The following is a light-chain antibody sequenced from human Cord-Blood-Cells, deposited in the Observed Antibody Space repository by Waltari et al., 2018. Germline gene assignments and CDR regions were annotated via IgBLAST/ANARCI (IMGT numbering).Light chain of an antibody. J-gene: IGKJ4*01. Sequence: DIVMTQSPDSLAVSLGERATINCKSSPSVLYSSNNKNYLAWYHQKPGQPPKLLIYWASTRESGVPDRFSGSGSGTDFTLTISSLQAEDVAVYYCQQYYSTPRTFGGGTKVEIK. CDR2: WAS. CDR3: QQYYSTPRT. V-gene: IGKV4-1*01. CDR1: PSVLYSSNNKNY.